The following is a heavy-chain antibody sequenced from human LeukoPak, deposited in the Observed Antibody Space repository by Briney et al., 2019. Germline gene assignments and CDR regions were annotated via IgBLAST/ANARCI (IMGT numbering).Heavy chain of an antibody. V-gene: IGHV3-23*01. CDR2: ISGSGANT. D-gene: IGHD5-12*01. J-gene: IGHJ4*02. Sequence: GGSLRLSCAGSGFTFSSNPLSWVRQAPGKGLEWVSAISGSGANTYYGDSVRGRFTISRDNSKNTLYLQMNTLRADDTAVYYCARSPYSGYDSAPFDYWGQGTLVTVSS. CDR1: GFTFSSNP. CDR3: ARSPYSGYDSAPFDY.